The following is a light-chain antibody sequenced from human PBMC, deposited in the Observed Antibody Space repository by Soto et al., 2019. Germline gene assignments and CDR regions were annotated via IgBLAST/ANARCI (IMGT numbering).Light chain of an antibody. Sequence: DIQMTQFPSSLSASVGDRVTITCRASQGISNYLTWYQQKPGKVPKLLIYAASTLQSGVPSRFSGSGSGTDFTLTISSLQPEDVATYYCQKSNSAPLFTFGPGTKVDIK. CDR1: QGISNY. J-gene: IGKJ3*01. V-gene: IGKV1-27*01. CDR3: QKSNSAPLFT. CDR2: AAS.